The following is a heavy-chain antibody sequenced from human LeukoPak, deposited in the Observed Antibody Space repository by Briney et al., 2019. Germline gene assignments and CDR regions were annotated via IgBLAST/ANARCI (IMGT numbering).Heavy chain of an antibody. J-gene: IGHJ4*02. D-gene: IGHD3-22*01. CDR3: AKVGVRGYYDSSGYYNDY. Sequence: GGSLRLSCAASGFTFSNYGMHWVRQAPGKGLEWVAIIWHDGSGKYYADSVKGRFTISRDNSKNTLYLQMNSLRAEDTAVYYCAKVGVRGYYDSSGYYNDYWGQGTLVTVSS. CDR2: IWHDGSGK. CDR1: GFTFSNYG. V-gene: IGHV3-33*06.